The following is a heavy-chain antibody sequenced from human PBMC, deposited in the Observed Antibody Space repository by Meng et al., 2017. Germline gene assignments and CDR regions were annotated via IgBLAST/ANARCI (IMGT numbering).Heavy chain of an antibody. CDR2: IYWNDDK. CDR1: GFSLSTSGVG. CDR3: AHIPYSSSWYEYFQH. J-gene: IGHJ1*01. D-gene: IGHD6-13*01. V-gene: IGHV2-5*01. Sequence: QITLKESRPPPVKPTPTLTLTCTFSGFSLSTSGVGVGWIRQPPGKALEWLALIYWNDDKRYSPSLKSRLTITKDTSKNQVVLTMTNMDPVDTATYYCAHIPYSSSWYEYFQHWGQGTLVTVSS.